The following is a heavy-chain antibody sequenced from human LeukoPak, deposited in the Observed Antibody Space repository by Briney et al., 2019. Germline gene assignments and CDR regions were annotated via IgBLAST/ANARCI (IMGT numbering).Heavy chain of an antibody. CDR2: IIPIFDTP. D-gene: IGHD1-1*01. J-gene: IGHJ3*02. Sequence: EASMKVSCKASGGTFNNYAISWVRQAPGQGLEWMGGIIPIFDTPNYAQKFQGRVTTTTDESTSTAYMELSSLRSEDTAVYYCARDIPGYDAFDIWGQGTVVTVSS. CDR1: GGTFNNYA. CDR3: ARDIPGYDAFDI. V-gene: IGHV1-69*05.